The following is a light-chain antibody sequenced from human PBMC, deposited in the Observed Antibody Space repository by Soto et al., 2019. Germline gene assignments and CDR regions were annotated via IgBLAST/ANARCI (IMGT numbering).Light chain of an antibody. J-gene: IGLJ7*01. V-gene: IGLV1-40*01. CDR3: QSYDSSLSGAV. CDR2: GNS. CDR1: SSNIGAGYD. Sequence: QSVLTQPPSVSGAPGQRVTISCTGSSSNIGAGYDVHWYQQLPGTAPKLLIYGNSNRPSGVPDRLSGSKSVTSASLAITGLQAEDEADYYCQSYDSSLSGAVFGGGTQLTVL.